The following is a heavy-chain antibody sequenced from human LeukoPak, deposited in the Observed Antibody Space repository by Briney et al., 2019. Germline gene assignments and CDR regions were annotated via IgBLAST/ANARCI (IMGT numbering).Heavy chain of an antibody. D-gene: IGHD6-6*01. J-gene: IGHJ4*02. CDR2: ISGGGGGT. CDR1: GFTFSSYA. Sequence: PGGSLRLSCAASGFTFSSYAMSWVRQAPGKGLEWVSAISGGGGGTNYADSVKGRCTISRDNSKNTLYLQMNSLRAEDTAVYYCTTLQSIAARPGYFDYWGQGTLVTVSS. CDR3: TTLQSIAARPGYFDY. V-gene: IGHV3-23*01.